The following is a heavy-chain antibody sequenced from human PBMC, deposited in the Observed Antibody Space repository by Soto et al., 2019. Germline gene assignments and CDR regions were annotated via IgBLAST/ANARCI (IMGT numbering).Heavy chain of an antibody. CDR2: INPSGGST. Sequence: ASVKVSCKASGYTFTSYYMHWVRQAPGQGLGWMGIINPSGGSTSYAQKFQGRVTMTRGTSTSTVYMELSSLRCEDTAVYYCERQDYGGNTVAFHIWVQVTIVTVS. D-gene: IGHD4-17*01. V-gene: IGHV1-46*01. CDR1: GYTFTSYY. CDR3: ERQDYGGNTVAFHI. J-gene: IGHJ3*02.